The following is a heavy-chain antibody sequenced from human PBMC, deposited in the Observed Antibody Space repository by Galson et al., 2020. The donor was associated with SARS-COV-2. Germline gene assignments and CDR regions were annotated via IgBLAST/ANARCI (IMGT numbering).Heavy chain of an antibody. Sequence: GGSLRLSCAASGFTFSSYGMHWVRQAPGKGLEWVAVIWYDGSNKYYADSVKGRFTISRDNSKNTLYLQMNSLRAEDTAVYYCARDITMVRGVPNDYYYGMDVWGQGTTVTVSS. V-gene: IGHV3-33*01. CDR2: IWYDGSNK. D-gene: IGHD3-10*01. CDR1: GFTFSSYG. J-gene: IGHJ6*02. CDR3: ARDITMVRGVPNDYYYGMDV.